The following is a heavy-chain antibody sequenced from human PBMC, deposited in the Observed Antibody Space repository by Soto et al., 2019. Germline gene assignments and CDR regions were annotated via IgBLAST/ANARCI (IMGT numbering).Heavy chain of an antibody. D-gene: IGHD3-22*01. CDR3: ATWPVDYYDSSGYPRPEYFQH. CDR2: FDPEDGET. J-gene: IGHJ1*01. Sequence: ASVKVSCKVSGYTLTELSMHWVRQAPGKGLEWMGGFDPEDGETIYAQKFQGRVTMTEDTSTDTAYMELSSLRSEDTAVYYCATWPVDYYDSSGYPRPEYFQHWGQGTLVTVSS. CDR1: GYTLTELS. V-gene: IGHV1-24*01.